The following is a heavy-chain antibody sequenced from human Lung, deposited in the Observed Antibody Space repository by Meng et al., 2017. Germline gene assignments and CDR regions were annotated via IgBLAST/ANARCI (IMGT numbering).Heavy chain of an antibody. CDR2: ISYDGSNK. CDR3: ARSDTKWEQKVAFDI. J-gene: IGHJ3*02. Sequence: GESLKISCAASGFTFSSYAMHWVRQAPGKGLEWVAVISYDGSNKYYADSVKGRFTISRVNSKNTLYLQMNSLRAEDTAVYYCARSDTKWEQKVAFDIWGQGTMVTVSS. V-gene: IGHV3-30*01. D-gene: IGHD1-26*01. CDR1: GFTFSSYA.